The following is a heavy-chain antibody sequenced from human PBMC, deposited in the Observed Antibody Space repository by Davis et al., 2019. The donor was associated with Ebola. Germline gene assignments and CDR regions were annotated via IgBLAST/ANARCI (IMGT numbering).Heavy chain of an antibody. V-gene: IGHV3-30*18. D-gene: IGHD6-13*01. CDR2: ISYDGSNK. CDR3: AKRGGIAAAGTSYYYYGMDV. Sequence: GGSLRLSCAASGFTFSSYGMHWVRQAPGKGLEWVAVISYDGSNKYYADSVKGRFTISRDNSKNTLYLQMNSLRAEDTAVYYCAKRGGIAAAGTSYYYYGMDVWGKGTTVTVSS. CDR1: GFTFSSYG. J-gene: IGHJ6*04.